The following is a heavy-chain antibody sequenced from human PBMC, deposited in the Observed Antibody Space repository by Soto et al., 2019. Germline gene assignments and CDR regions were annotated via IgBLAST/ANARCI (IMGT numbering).Heavy chain of an antibody. CDR2: IYYSGST. D-gene: IGHD2-2*01. Sequence: QVQLQESGPGLVKPSQTLSLTCTVSGGSISSGGYYWSWIRQHPGKGLEWIGYIYYSGSTYYNPSPTSRVTISVDTSKNQFSLKLSSVTAADTAVYYCARGRTSSPTPGDYWGQGTLVTVSS. CDR3: ARGRTSSPTPGDY. V-gene: IGHV4-31*03. CDR1: GGSISSGGYY. J-gene: IGHJ4*02.